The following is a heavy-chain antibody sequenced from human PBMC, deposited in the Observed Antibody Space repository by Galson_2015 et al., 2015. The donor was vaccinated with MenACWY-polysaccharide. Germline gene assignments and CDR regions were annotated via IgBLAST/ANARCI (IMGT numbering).Heavy chain of an antibody. CDR2: IWYDGRNK. CDR3: ARSHVVVVTAIQDTNAFDV. J-gene: IGHJ3*01. D-gene: IGHD2-21*02. V-gene: IGHV3-33*01. CDR1: GFTFRTYG. Sequence: LRLSCAASGFTFRTYGMHWVRQAPGKGLEWVANIWYDGRNKNYADSVKGRFTISRDNSKNSLYLQMNSLRAEDTALYYCARSHVVVVTAIQDTNAFDVWGQGTTVTVSS.